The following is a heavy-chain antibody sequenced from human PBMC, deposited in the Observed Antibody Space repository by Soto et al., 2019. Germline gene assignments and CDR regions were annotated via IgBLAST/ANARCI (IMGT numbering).Heavy chain of an antibody. CDR2: IYYSGST. D-gene: IGHD3-10*01. CDR1: GGSISSYY. V-gene: IGHV4-59*01. Sequence: QVQLQESGPGLVKPSETLSLTCTVSGGSISSYYWSWIRQPPGKGLEWIGYIYYSGSTNYNPSLXSRVXIXIDTSKNQFSLKLSSVTAADTAVYYCARVWGGAFDFWGQGTMVTVSS. CDR3: ARVWGGAFDF. J-gene: IGHJ3*01.